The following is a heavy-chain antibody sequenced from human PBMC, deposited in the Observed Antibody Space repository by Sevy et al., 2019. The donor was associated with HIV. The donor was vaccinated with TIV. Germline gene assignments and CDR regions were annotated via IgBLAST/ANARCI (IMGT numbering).Heavy chain of an antibody. D-gene: IGHD3-16*01. Sequence: SETLSLTCAVSGYSISSGYYWGWIRQPPGRGLEWIGSISHSGSTYYNPSLKGRFTISVDTSKNQFSLKLSSVTAADTAVYYCARSVSGFDYWGQGILVTVSS. CDR2: ISHSGST. CDR1: GYSISSGYY. CDR3: ARSVSGFDY. J-gene: IGHJ4*02. V-gene: IGHV4-38-2*01.